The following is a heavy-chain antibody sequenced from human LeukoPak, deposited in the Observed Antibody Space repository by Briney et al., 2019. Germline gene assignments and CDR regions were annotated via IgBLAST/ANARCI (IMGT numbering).Heavy chain of an antibody. D-gene: IGHD3-10*01. J-gene: IGHJ3*02. CDR3: ANGGWFGELAAFDI. Sequence: GGSLRLSCAASGFTFSSYAMSWVRQAPGKGLEWVSTISGSGGNTYYADSVKGRFTISRDNSKNTLYLQMNSLRAEDTAVYYCANGGWFGELAAFDIWGQGTMVTVSS. CDR1: GFTFSSYA. CDR2: ISGSGGNT. V-gene: IGHV3-23*01.